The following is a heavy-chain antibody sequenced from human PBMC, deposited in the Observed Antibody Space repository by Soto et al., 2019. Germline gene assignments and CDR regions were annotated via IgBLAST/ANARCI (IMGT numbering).Heavy chain of an antibody. Sequence: GASVKVSCKASGYTFTYYTVHWVRQAPGQGLEWMGWINPGTGYTGYPQTFQGRVTMTSNISITTAYMELSSLRSEDTAVYYCATGRIFSPLGQWGQGTLVTVSS. CDR3: ATGRIFSPLGQ. CDR1: GYTFTYYT. V-gene: IGHV1-8*02. D-gene: IGHD2-21*01. J-gene: IGHJ1*01. CDR2: INPGTGYT.